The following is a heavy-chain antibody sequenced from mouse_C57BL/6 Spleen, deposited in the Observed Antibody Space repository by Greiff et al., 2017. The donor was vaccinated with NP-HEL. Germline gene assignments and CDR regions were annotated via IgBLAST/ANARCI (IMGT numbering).Heavy chain of an antibody. CDR2: IYPGDGDT. D-gene: IGHD1-1*01. CDR3: ERRALDGSSPPMDY. Sequence: QVQLQQSGPELVKPGASVKISCKASGYAFSSSWMNWVKQRPGKGLEWIGRIYPGDGDTNYNGKFKGKATLTADKSSSTAYMQLSSLTSEDSAVSLGERRALDGSSPPMDYWGQGTSVTVSS. J-gene: IGHJ4*01. CDR1: GYAFSSSW. V-gene: IGHV1-82*01.